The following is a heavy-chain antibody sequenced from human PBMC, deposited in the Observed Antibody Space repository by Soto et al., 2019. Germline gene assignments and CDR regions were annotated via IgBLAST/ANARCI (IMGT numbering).Heavy chain of an antibody. CDR2: MNPNSGNT. J-gene: IGHJ6*02. CDR3: ARGICFGELYYYYYGMDF. Sequence: ASVKVSCKASGYTFTSYDINWVRQATGQGLEWMGWMNPNSGNTGYAQKFQGRVTMTRNTSISTAYMELSSLRSEDTAVYYCARGICFGELYYYYYGMDFWGQGTMVTVSS. D-gene: IGHD3-10*01. CDR1: GYTFTSYD. V-gene: IGHV1-8*01.